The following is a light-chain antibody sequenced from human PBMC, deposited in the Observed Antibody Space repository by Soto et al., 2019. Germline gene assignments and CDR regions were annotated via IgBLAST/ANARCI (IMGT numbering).Light chain of an antibody. CDR3: QQYNSYPWT. CDR1: QSISSW. CDR2: DAS. J-gene: IGKJ1*01. V-gene: IGKV1-5*01. Sequence: DIQMTQSPSTLSASVGDRVTITCRASQSISSWLAWYQQKPGKAPKLLIYDASTLESGVPSRFSGSGSGTEFTLTISRLQPDDSATYYCQQYNSYPWTFGQGTKVDIK.